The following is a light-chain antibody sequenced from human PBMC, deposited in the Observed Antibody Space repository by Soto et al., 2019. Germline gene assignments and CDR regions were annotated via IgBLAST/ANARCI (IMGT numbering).Light chain of an antibody. J-gene: IGKJ5*01. Sequence: QLTQSKSSLSASVGDRVTITCRASQSISSYLNWYQQKPGKAPKLLIYAASSLQSGVPSRFSRSGSGTDFTLTISSLQPEDFATYYCQQSYSTPPITFGQGTRLEIK. CDR2: AAS. CDR3: QQSYSTPPIT. CDR1: QSISSY. V-gene: IGKV1-39*01.